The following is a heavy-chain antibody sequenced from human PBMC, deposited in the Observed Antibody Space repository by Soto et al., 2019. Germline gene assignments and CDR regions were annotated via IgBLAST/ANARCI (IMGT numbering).Heavy chain of an antibody. J-gene: IGHJ3*02. Sequence: ASVKVSCKASGYTFTSYGISWVRQAPGQGLEWMGWISAYNGNTNYAQKLQGRVTMTTDTSTSTAYMELRSLRSDDTAVYYCASARRYYYDSSGYYLGAFDIWGQGTMVT. V-gene: IGHV1-18*04. CDR3: ASARRYYYDSSGYYLGAFDI. CDR1: GYTFTSYG. CDR2: ISAYNGNT. D-gene: IGHD3-22*01.